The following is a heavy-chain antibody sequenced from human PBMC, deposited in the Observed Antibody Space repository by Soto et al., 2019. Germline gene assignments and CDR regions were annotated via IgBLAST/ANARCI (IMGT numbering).Heavy chain of an antibody. J-gene: IGHJ4*02. CDR1: GFTFSNAW. Sequence: EVQLVESGGGLVKPGGSLRLSCAASGFTFSNAWMSWVRQAPGKGLEWVGRIRSKTDGGTTDYAAPVKGRFTISRDDSKNTLYLQMNSLKTEDTAVYYCTTEGQLLWFGEETYWGQGTLVTVSS. V-gene: IGHV3-15*01. CDR2: IRSKTDGGTT. D-gene: IGHD3-10*01. CDR3: TTEGQLLWFGEETY.